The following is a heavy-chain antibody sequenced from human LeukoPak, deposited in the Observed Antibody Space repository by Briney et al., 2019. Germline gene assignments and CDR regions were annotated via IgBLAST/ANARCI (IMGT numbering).Heavy chain of an antibody. V-gene: IGHV3-7*01. J-gene: IGHJ4*02. CDR1: GFTFNTFW. D-gene: IGHD3-22*01. Sequence: PGGSLRLSCAASGFTFNTFWMSWVRQTPGKGLEWVANIKEDGTKKYYVDSVKGRFTISRDNAENSLYLQMNSLRAEDTAVYYCARDSRYDSSGYSGYWGQGTLVTVSS. CDR3: ARDSRYDSSGYSGY. CDR2: IKEDGTKK.